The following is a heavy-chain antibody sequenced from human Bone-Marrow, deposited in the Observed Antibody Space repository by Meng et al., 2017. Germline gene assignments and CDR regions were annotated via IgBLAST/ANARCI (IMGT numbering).Heavy chain of an antibody. CDR1: VGTFSSYA. J-gene: IGHJ3*02. CDR2: IITIFGTA. Sequence: SVQVSCQASVGTFSSYAISWVRQAPGQGLEWMGGIITIFGTANYAQKFQGRVTITTDESTSTAYMELSSLRSEDTAVYYCARDRYSSGMEDDAFDIWGQGTMVTVSS. V-gene: IGHV1-69*05. D-gene: IGHD3-22*01. CDR3: ARDRYSSGMEDDAFDI.